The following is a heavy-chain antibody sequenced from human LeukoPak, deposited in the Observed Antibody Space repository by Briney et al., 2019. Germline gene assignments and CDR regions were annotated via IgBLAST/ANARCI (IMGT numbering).Heavy chain of an antibody. CDR1: GYTFTSYD. CDR3: TTEYGDYYYYYYMDV. CDR2: MNPNSGNT. J-gene: IGHJ6*03. D-gene: IGHD4-17*01. Sequence: ASVKVSCKASGYTFTSYDINWVRQATGQGLEWMGWMNPNSGNTGYAQKFQGRVTMTRNTSISTAYMELSSLRSEDTAVYYCTTEYGDYYYYYYMDVWGKGTTVTVSS. V-gene: IGHV1-8*01.